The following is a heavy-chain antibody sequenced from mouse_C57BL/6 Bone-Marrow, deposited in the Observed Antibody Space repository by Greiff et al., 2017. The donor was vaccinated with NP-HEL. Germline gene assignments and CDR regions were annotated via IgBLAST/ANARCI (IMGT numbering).Heavy chain of an antibody. CDR2: IYASGSDT. V-gene: IGHV1-52*01. Sequence: QVQLQQPGAELVRPGSSVKLSCKASGFTFTSYWMHWVQQRPIQGLEWIGTIYASGSDTHYNQNFKDQATLTVDKSSSTAYLQLSSLTSEDSAVYYCARRGFAYWGQGTLVTVSA. CDR3: ARRGFAY. J-gene: IGHJ3*01. CDR1: GFTFTSYW.